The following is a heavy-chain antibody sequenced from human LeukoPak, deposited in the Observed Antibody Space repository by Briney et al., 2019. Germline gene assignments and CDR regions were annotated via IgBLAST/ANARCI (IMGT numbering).Heavy chain of an antibody. Sequence: GGSLRLSCAASGFTFDDYAMRWVRQAPGKGLEWVSGISWNSGSIGYADSVKGRFTISRDNAKNSLYLQMNSLRAEDTALYYCAKDQWLQHWGQGTLVTVSS. D-gene: IGHD6-19*01. V-gene: IGHV3-9*01. CDR3: AKDQWLQH. J-gene: IGHJ1*01. CDR2: ISWNSGSI. CDR1: GFTFDDYA.